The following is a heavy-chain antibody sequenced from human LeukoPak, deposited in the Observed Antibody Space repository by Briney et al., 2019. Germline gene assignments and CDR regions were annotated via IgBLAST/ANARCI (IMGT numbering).Heavy chain of an antibody. CDR1: GGSFSGYY. CDR2: IDHNGST. J-gene: IGHJ4*02. V-gene: IGHV4-34*01. D-gene: IGHD2-21*01. Sequence: PSEALSLTCAVYGGSFSGYYWSWIRQPPRKGLEWIGEIDHNGSTNYNPSLKSRATISVDKSENQFSLRLSSVTAADTAVYYCARGDFCGGDCRSFDYWGQGSLVTVSS. CDR3: ARGDFCGGDCRSFDY.